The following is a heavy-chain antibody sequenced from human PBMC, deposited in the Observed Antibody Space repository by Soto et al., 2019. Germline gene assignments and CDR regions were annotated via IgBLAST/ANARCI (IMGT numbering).Heavy chain of an antibody. CDR2: ISYGGRT. D-gene: IGHD1-7*01. CDR3: AKIWNWESLVH. CDR1: GDAISTEY. V-gene: IGHV4-59*08. J-gene: IGHJ4*02. Sequence: SETLSLTCTVSGDAISTEYWIWSRECTGKGPEWYGVISYGGRTSYTPSLESSVTLSVDTSKNQFSLKLSSVTAADTAVYYCAKIWNWESLVHWGQGTLVTVS.